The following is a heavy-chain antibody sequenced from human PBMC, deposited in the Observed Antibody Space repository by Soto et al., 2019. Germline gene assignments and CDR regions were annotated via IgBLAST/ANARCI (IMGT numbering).Heavy chain of an antibody. CDR2: IYSGGST. V-gene: IGHV3-53*04. Sequence: EVQLVESGGGLVQPGGSLRLSCAASGFTVSSNYMSWVRQAPGKGLEWVSVIYSGGSTYYADSVKGRFTISRHNSKNTLYLPMNSLGAEDTDVYYCASDSVVAAPGYYYYCMDVWGQGTTVTVSS. CDR3: ASDSVVAAPGYYYYCMDV. D-gene: IGHD2-15*01. J-gene: IGHJ6*02. CDR1: GFTVSSNY.